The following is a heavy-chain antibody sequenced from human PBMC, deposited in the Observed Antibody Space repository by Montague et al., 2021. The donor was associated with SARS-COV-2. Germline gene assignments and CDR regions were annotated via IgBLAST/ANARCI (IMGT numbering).Heavy chain of an antibody. CDR1: GGSISSYY. CDR2: IYHNGST. CDR3: ARGGGISSDYYNYTMDV. J-gene: IGHJ6*02. Sequence: SETLSPTCTVSGGSISSYYWTWIRQPPGKGLESIGYIYHNGSTKYNPSLKSRVTISVDTSKNQFSLKLSSVSVADTAVYYCARGGGISSDYYNYTMDVWGQGTTVTVSS. V-gene: IGHV4-59*01. D-gene: IGHD4-23*01.